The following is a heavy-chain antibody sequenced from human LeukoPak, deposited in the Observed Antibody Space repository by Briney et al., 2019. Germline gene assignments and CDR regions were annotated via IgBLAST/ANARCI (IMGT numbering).Heavy chain of an antibody. CDR2: INHSGST. Sequence: SETLSLTCAVYGGSFSGYYWSWIRQPPGKGLEWIGEINHSGSTNYNPSLKSRVTISADTSKNQFSLKLSSVTAADTAVYYCARLGLYYYYGMDVWGQGTTVTVSS. J-gene: IGHJ6*02. CDR3: ARLGLYYYYGMDV. CDR1: GGSFSGYY. D-gene: IGHD7-27*01. V-gene: IGHV4-34*01.